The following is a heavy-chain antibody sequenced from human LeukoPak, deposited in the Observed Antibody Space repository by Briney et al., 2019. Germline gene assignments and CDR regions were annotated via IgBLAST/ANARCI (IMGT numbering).Heavy chain of an antibody. CDR2: IYPDDSNT. D-gene: IGHD3-10*01. Sequence: GESLKISCQGSGYNFPIYWIGWVRQMPGQGLEWMGIIYPDDSNTIYGPSFQGQVTISADKSINAAYLEWSSLKASDTAMYYCARQTMVRGAFDIWGQGTMVTVSS. V-gene: IGHV5-51*01. J-gene: IGHJ3*02. CDR1: GYNFPIYW. CDR3: ARQTMVRGAFDI.